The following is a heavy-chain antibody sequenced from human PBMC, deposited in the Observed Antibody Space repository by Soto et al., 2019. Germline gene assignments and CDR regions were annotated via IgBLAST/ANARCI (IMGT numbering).Heavy chain of an antibody. Sequence: PSETLSFTCTVSGGSISSGGYYWSWIRQHPGKGLEWIGYIYYSGSTYYNPSLKSRVTISVDTSKNQFSLKLSSVTAADTAVYYCARDTPEYYDFWSGANWFDPWGQGTLVTV. CDR3: ARDTPEYYDFWSGANWFDP. D-gene: IGHD3-3*01. CDR2: IYYSGST. J-gene: IGHJ5*02. CDR1: GGSISSGGYY. V-gene: IGHV4-31*03.